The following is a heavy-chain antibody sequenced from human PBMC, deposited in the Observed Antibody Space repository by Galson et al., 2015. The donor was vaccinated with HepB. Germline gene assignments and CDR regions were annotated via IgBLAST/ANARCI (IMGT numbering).Heavy chain of an antibody. J-gene: IGHJ2*01. V-gene: IGHV3-74*01. Sequence: SLRLSCAVSGVSFPRYWMHWVRQDPGKGLMWVARINTDGSSTSYADSVTGRFTISRDNAKNTLYLQMDGLRVEDTAVYYCAREAEYFQGTSGFPRNWYFAFWGRGSLVTVSS. CDR3: AREAEYFQGTSGFPRNWYFAF. D-gene: IGHD2-8*01. CDR1: GVSFPRYW. CDR2: INTDGSST.